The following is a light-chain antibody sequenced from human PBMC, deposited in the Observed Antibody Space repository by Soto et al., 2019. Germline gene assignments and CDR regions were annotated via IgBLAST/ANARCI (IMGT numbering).Light chain of an antibody. CDR2: QVT. CDR3: GSYTSSSTYYV. J-gene: IGLJ1*01. Sequence: QPALTQPASVSGSPGQSITISCTGTSSDVGGYNYVSWYQQHPGKAPKLMIYQVTNRPSGVSNRFSGSKSGNTASLTISGLQPEDEADYYCGSYTSSSTYYVFGTGTKVTVL. V-gene: IGLV2-14*01. CDR1: SSDVGGYNY.